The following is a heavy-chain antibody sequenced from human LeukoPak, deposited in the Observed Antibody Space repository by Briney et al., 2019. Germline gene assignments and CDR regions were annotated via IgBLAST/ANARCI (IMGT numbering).Heavy chain of an antibody. D-gene: IGHD3-3*01. Sequence: SETLSLTCTVSGGSISSRSYYWGWIRQPPGKGLEWIGSIYYSGNTYYNPSLKSRVTISVDTSKNQFSLKLSSVTAADTAVYYCARSVLRFSGDALDIWGQGTMVTVSS. V-gene: IGHV4-39*01. CDR1: GGSISSRSYY. J-gene: IGHJ3*02. CDR2: IYYSGNT. CDR3: ARSVLRFSGDALDI.